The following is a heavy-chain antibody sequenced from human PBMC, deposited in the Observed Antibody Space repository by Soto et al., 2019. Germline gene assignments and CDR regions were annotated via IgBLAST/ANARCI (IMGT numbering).Heavy chain of an antibody. CDR2: IYYSGST. D-gene: IGHD1-1*01. J-gene: IGHJ6*02. CDR3: ARDRNWKDYDGLDV. V-gene: IGHV4-59*01. Sequence: SETLSLTCTVSGGSISSYYWNWIRQPPGKGLEWIGYIYYSGSTNYNPSLKSRVTISVDTSKNQFSLKLSSVTAADTAVYYCARDRNWKDYDGLDVWGRGTTVTGSS. CDR1: GGSISSYY.